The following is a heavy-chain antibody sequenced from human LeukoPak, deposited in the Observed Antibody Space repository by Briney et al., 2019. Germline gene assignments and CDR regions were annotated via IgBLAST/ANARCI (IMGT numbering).Heavy chain of an antibody. CDR3: ARDENYGIFFNVDY. J-gene: IGHJ4*02. D-gene: IGHD4-17*01. CDR1: GYTFTSYG. V-gene: IGHV1-18*01. Sequence: GASVKVSCRASGYTFTSYGISWVRQAPGQGLEWMGWISAYNGNTNYAQKLQGRVTMTTDTSTSTVYMELRSLRSDDTAVYYCARDENYGIFFNVDYWGQGTLVTVSS. CDR2: ISAYNGNT.